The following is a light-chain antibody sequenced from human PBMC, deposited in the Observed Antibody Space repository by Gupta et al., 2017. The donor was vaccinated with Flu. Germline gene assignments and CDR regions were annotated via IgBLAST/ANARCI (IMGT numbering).Light chain of an antibody. CDR3: VLYMGTLV. CDR1: SGSVSTSYY. Sequence: QTVVTQEPSFSVSPGGTVTLTCGLSSGSVSTSYYPSWYQQTPGQAPRTLIYSTNTRSSGGPDRFSGAILGNTAALTITGAQAADEYDYYCVLYMGTLVFGGGTKLTVL. V-gene: IGLV8-61*01. J-gene: IGLJ3*02. CDR2: STN.